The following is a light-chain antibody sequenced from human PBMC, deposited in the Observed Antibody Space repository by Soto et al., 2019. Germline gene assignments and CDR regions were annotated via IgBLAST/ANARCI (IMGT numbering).Light chain of an antibody. CDR1: QSVSSY. Sequence: EIVSTQSPATLSLSPGKRATLSCRASQSVSSYLAWYQQKPGQAPRLLIYDASKRATGIPARFSGSGSGTDFTLTISSLEPEDSAVYYCQQRANWPHTFGQGTKLEIK. V-gene: IGKV3-11*01. CDR2: DAS. J-gene: IGKJ2*01. CDR3: QQRANWPHT.